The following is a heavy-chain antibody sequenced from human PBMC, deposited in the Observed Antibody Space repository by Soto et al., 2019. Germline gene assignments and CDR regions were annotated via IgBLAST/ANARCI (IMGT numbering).Heavy chain of an antibody. Sequence: QVQLVQSGAEVKKPGSSVKVSCKASGGTFSSYAISWVRQAPGQGLEWMGGIIPIFGTANYAQKFQGRVTITPDKSTRTAYMGLSSLRSEDTGVYYCPSGYYDSSGYSFDYWGQGTMVTVSS. V-gene: IGHV1-69*06. J-gene: IGHJ4*02. CDR3: PSGYYDSSGYSFDY. D-gene: IGHD3-22*01. CDR2: IIPIFGTA. CDR1: GGTFSSYA.